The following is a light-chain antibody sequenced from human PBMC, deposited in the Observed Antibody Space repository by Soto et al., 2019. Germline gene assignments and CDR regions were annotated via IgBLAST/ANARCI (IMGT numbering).Light chain of an antibody. CDR3: QQRSDYHPRLT. V-gene: IGKV3-11*01. J-gene: IGKJ4*01. Sequence: EIVLTQSPATLSLSPGERATLSFRSSQTSNNYLARYQQKPGQATRLLVYDASYRSIGIPARFSGSASGTYFALTISSLEPVDFAVYYCQQRSDYHPRLTFGGGTKVEIK. CDR2: DAS. CDR1: QTSNNY.